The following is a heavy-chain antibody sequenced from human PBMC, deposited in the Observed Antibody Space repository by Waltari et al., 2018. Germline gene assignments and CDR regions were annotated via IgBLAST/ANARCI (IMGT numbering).Heavy chain of an antibody. CDR3: ARGRTAKKKPNYYMDV. CDR1: GGSVSGYY. D-gene: IGHD5-18*01. V-gene: IGHV4-34*01. J-gene: IGHJ6*03. CDR2: SKRSGST. Sequence: QVQLQQWGAGLLKPSETMYLTCAVYGGSVSGYYWSWIRQPPGKGLGGSGESKRSGSTNYNPSLKSRVTISVDTSKNQFSLKLSSVTAADTAVYYCARGRTAKKKPNYYMDVWGKGTTVTVSS.